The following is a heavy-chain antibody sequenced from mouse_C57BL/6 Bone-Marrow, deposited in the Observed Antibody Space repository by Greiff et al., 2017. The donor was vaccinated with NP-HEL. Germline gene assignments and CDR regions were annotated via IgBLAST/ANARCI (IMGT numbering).Heavy chain of an antibody. D-gene: IGHD4-1*01. CDR1: GYTFTSYW. CDR3: AREELGRYFDV. Sequence: VQLKQPGAELVKPGASVKLSCKASGYTFTSYWMHWVKQRPGQGLEWIGMIHPNSGSTNYNEKFKSKATLTVDKSSSTAYMQLSSLTSEDSAVYYCAREELGRYFDVWGTGTTVTVSS. J-gene: IGHJ1*03. CDR2: IHPNSGST. V-gene: IGHV1-64*01.